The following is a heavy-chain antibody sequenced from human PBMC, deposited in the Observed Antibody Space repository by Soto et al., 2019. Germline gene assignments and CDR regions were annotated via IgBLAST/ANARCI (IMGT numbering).Heavy chain of an antibody. CDR2: VSGSGGTT. J-gene: IGHJ5*01. CDR1: GLSLSSYA. V-gene: IGHV3-23*01. D-gene: IGHD1-26*01. Sequence: EVQLMESGGGLVQPGESLRLSCVVSGLSLSSYALSWVRQAPGKGLEWVSAVSGSGGTTYYADSVKGRFTISRDNSKNTLYLQMNGLRVEDTAKYFCAKDGRRVGPTLNWLDSWGQGTQVTVTS. CDR3: AKDGRRVGPTLNWLDS.